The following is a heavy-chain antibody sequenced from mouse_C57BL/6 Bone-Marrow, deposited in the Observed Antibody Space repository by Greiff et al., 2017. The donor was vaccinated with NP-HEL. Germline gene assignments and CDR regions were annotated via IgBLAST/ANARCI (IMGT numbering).Heavy chain of an antibody. CDR3: TTGLVGAWFAY. CDR1: GFNIKDDY. Sequence: LVESGAELVRPGASVKLSCTASGFNIKDDYMHWVKQRPEQGLEWIGWIDPENGDTEYASKFQGKATITADTSSNTAYLQLSSLTSEDTAVYYCTTGLVGAWFAYWGQGTLVTVSA. V-gene: IGHV14-4*01. J-gene: IGHJ3*01. D-gene: IGHD6-2*01. CDR2: IDPENGDT.